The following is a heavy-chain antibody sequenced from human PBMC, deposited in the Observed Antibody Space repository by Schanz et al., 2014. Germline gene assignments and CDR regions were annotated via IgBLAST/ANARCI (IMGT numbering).Heavy chain of an antibody. CDR3: AKEDRTHRSDYFY. Sequence: VQLLQSGGALVQPGGSLRLSCSASGFTFSTYAMSWARQTPGKGLEWVSSLTGSGGGTYYADSVRGRFAISRDNSKNTLYLQMNSLRPEDTAVYYCAKEDRTHRSDYFYWGQGALVTVSS. CDR1: GFTFSTYA. CDR2: LTGSGGGT. V-gene: IGHV3-23*01. J-gene: IGHJ4*02. D-gene: IGHD3-22*01.